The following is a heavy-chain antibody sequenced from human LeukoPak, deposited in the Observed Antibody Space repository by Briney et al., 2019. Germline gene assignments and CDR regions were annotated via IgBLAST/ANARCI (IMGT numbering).Heavy chain of an antibody. CDR3: ASPMVATYYGMDV. D-gene: IGHD5-12*01. V-gene: IGHV4-4*02. CDR1: GGSISSSNW. CDR2: IYHSGST. Sequence: PSGTLSLTCAVSGGSISSSNWWSWVRQPPGKGLEWIGEIYHSGSTNYNPSLKSRVTISVDKSKNQFSLKLSSVTAADTAVYYCASPMVATYYGMDVWGQGTTVTVSS. J-gene: IGHJ6*02.